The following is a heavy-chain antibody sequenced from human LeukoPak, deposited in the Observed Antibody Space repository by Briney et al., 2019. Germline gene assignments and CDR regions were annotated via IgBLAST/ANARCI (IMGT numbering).Heavy chain of an antibody. V-gene: IGHV1-8*03. CDR3: ARGGSYEGLYNWFDP. D-gene: IGHD1-26*01. CDR1: GYTFTSYD. Sequence: GASVKVSCKASGYTFTSYDINWVRLATGQGLEWMGWMNPNSGNTGYAQKFQGRVTITRNTSISTAYMELSSLRSEDTAVYYCARGGSYEGLYNWFDPWGQGTLVTVSS. CDR2: MNPNSGNT. J-gene: IGHJ5*02.